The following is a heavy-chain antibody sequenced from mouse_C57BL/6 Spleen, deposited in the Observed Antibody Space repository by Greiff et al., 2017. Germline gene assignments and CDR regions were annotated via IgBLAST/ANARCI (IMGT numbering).Heavy chain of an antibody. CDR1: GYTFTSYW. CDR2: IYPSDSET. Sequence: VQLQQPGAELVRPGSSVKLSCKASGYTFTSYWMDWVKQRPGQGLEWIGNIYPSDSETHYNQKFKDKATLTVDKSSSTAYMQLSSLTSEDSAVYYCARSKENYYGSFSYYWGQGTTLTVSS. CDR3: ARSKENYYGSFSYY. V-gene: IGHV1-61*01. J-gene: IGHJ2*01. D-gene: IGHD1-1*01.